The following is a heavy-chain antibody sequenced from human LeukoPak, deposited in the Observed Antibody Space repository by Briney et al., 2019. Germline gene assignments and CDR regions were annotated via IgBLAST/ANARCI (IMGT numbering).Heavy chain of an antibody. CDR2: INSSGGST. CDR3: AKSVGGYYYGSGSPLGYMDV. Sequence: GGSLRLSCVASGFTSRSYAMSWVRQAPGKGLEWVSTINSSGGSTYYADSVKGRFTISRDNSKNTLYLQMNSLRAEDTAVHYCAKSVGGYYYGSGSPLGYMDVWGKGTTVTVSS. J-gene: IGHJ6*03. V-gene: IGHV3-23*01. D-gene: IGHD3-10*01. CDR1: GFTSRSYA.